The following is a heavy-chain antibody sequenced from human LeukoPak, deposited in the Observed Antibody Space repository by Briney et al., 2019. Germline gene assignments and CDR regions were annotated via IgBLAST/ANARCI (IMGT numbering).Heavy chain of an antibody. J-gene: IGHJ4*02. CDR2: ISYHGNNE. D-gene: IGHD3-22*01. Sequence: GRSLRLSCAASGITFSLYGMHWARQAPGQGLEWVAVISYHGNNEYYADSVKGRFTISRDNSKNTLYLQMNSLTAEDTAVYYCARCPESSGYYYELDSWGQGTLVAVSS. CDR1: GITFSLYG. CDR3: ARCPESSGYYYELDS. V-gene: IGHV3-30*03.